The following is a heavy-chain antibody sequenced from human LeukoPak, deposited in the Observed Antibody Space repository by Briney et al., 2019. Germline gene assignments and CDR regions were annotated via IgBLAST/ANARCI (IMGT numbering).Heavy chain of an antibody. V-gene: IGHV4-59*13. D-gene: IGHD4-23*01. CDR1: GGSISSYY. J-gene: IGHJ2*01. CDR3: ARDYYGGNYWYFDL. CDR2: IYYSGST. Sequence: SETLSLTGTVSGGSISSYYWSWIRQPLGKGLEWIGYIYYSGSTNYNPSLKSRVTISVDTSKNQFSLKLSSVTAADTAVYYCARDYYGGNYWYFDLWGRGTLVTVSS.